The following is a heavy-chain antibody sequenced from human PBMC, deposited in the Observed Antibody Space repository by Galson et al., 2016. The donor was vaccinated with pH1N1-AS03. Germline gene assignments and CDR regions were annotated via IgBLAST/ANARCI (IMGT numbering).Heavy chain of an antibody. CDR2: ISPILHKP. J-gene: IGHJ5*02. CDR3: ARGDGWFDP. Sequence: SVKVSCKASGGTFSRYTISWVRQAPGQGLEWMGRISPILHKPHYAQKFQGRVTITADRSTTTAYLELSSLTSHDTAVYFCARGDGWFDPWGQGTLVTVPS. V-gene: IGHV1-69*02. CDR1: GGTFSRYT.